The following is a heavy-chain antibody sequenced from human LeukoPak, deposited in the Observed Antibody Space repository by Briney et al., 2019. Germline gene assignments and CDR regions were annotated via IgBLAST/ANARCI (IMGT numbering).Heavy chain of an antibody. Sequence: GGSLRLSCAASGFTFSSYEMNWVRQAPGKGLEWVSYISSSGSTIYYADSVKGRFTISRDNAKNSLYLQMNSLRAEDTAVYYCARTVDDAFDIWGQGTMVTVSS. J-gene: IGHJ3*02. CDR2: ISSSGSTI. CDR1: GFTFSSYE. CDR3: ARTVDDAFDI. D-gene: IGHD5-12*01. V-gene: IGHV3-48*03.